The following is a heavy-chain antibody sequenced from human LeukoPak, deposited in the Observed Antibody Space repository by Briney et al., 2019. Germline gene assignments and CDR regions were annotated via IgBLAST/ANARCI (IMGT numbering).Heavy chain of an antibody. D-gene: IGHD6-6*01. Sequence: GGSLRLSCSASGFTFSSYAMHWVRQAPGKGLEYVSAISSNGGSTYYADCVKGRFTISRDNSKSTLYLQMSSLRAEDTAVYYCVKDDRSSSPSFDYWGQGTLVTVSS. CDR2: ISSNGGST. V-gene: IGHV3-64D*06. CDR1: GFTFSSYA. CDR3: VKDDRSSSPSFDY. J-gene: IGHJ4*02.